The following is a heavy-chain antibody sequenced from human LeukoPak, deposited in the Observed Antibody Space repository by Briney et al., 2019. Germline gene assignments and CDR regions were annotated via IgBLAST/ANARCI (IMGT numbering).Heavy chain of an antibody. Sequence: PGGSLRLSCAASGFTFSSYAMHWVRQAPGKGLEWVAVISYDGSNKYYADSVKGRFTISRDNSKNTLYLQMNSLRAEDTAVYYCARVSSDYYFDYWGQGTLVTVSS. CDR3: ARVSSDYYFDY. D-gene: IGHD2-21*02. V-gene: IGHV3-30-3*01. CDR2: ISYDGSNK. J-gene: IGHJ4*02. CDR1: GFTFSSYA.